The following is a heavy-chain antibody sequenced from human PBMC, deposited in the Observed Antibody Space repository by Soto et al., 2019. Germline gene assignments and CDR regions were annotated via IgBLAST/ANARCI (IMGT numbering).Heavy chain of an antibody. D-gene: IGHD3-3*01. V-gene: IGHV1-18*01. J-gene: IGHJ4*02. Sequence: GASVKVSCKASGYTFTSYGISWVRQAPGQGLEWMGWISAYNGNTNYAQKLQGRVTMTTDTSTSTAYMELRSLRSDDTAVYYCARGSLTYYDFWSGSYLAYFDYWSQGTLVTVSS. CDR3: ARGSLTYYDFWSGSYLAYFDY. CDR1: GYTFTSYG. CDR2: ISAYNGNT.